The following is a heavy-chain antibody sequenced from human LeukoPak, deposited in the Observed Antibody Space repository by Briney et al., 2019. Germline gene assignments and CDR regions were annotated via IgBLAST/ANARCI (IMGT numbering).Heavy chain of an antibody. CDR3: AREKKVSLYYFDY. CDR2: IWYDGNNK. D-gene: IGHD5/OR15-5a*01. V-gene: IGHV3-33*01. CDR1: GFTFSSYG. J-gene: IGHJ4*02. Sequence: GGSLRLSCAASGFTFSSYGMHWVRQAPGKGLEWVAVIWYDGNNKYYADSVKGRFTISRDNSKNTLYLRMNSLRAEGTAVYYCAREKKVSLYYFDYWGQGTLVTVSS.